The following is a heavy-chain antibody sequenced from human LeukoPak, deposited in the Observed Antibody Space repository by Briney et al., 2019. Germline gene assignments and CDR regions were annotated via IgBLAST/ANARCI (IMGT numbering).Heavy chain of an antibody. CDR1: GGSISSSSYY. CDR2: IYYSGST. Sequence: PSETLSLTCTVSGGSISSSSYYWGWIRQPPGKGLEWIGSIYYSGSTYYNPSLKSRVTISVDTSKNQFSLKLSSVTAADTAVYYCARAYPEQNDYGDLFDYWGQGTLVTVSS. J-gene: IGHJ4*02. D-gene: IGHD4-17*01. CDR3: ARAYPEQNDYGDLFDY. V-gene: IGHV4-39*07.